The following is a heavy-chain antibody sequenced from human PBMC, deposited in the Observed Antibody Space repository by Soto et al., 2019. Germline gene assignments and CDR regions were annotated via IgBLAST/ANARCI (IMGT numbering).Heavy chain of an antibody. Sequence: SETLSLTCTVSGGSISSGDYYWSWIRQPPGKGLEWIGYIYYSGSTYCNPSLKSRVTISVDTSKNQFSLKLSSVTAADTAVYYCAREDLVLRYFDWGQGTLVTVSS. CDR3: AREDLVLRYFD. CDR1: GGSISSGDYY. CDR2: IYYSGST. D-gene: IGHD3-9*01. V-gene: IGHV4-30-4*01. J-gene: IGHJ4*02.